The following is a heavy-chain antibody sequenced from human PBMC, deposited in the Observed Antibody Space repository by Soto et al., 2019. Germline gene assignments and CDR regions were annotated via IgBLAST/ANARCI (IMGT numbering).Heavy chain of an antibody. Sequence: EVQLLESGGGLVQPGGSLRLSCAASGFTFGSSGMSWVRQAPGQGLAWISGLSGSGGSTYYADSVKGRFTISRDTSKSTLYLQMHSLRVEDTAVYYCAKDSGYDHTDWGQGTLVTVSS. CDR3: AKDSGYDHTD. V-gene: IGHV3-23*01. D-gene: IGHD5-12*01. J-gene: IGHJ4*02. CDR2: LSGSGGST. CDR1: GFTFGSSG.